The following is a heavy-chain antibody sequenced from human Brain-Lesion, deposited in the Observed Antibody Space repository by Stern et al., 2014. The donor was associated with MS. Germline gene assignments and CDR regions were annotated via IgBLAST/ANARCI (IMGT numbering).Heavy chain of an antibody. J-gene: IGHJ4*02. CDR3: ARVRIDGYNLARFDA. V-gene: IGHV4-59*01. CDR1: GDSFSCDC. Sequence: QVQLVESGPGLVKPWETLSLTCTASGDSFSCDCWSWIRQPPGKGLEWVAYICSLGSYTYYPDPESRLTISVDTSQNHFPLELNAVTPADTAVYYCARVRIDGYNLARFDAWGPGTLVTVSS. CDR2: ICSLGSY. D-gene: IGHD5-24*01.